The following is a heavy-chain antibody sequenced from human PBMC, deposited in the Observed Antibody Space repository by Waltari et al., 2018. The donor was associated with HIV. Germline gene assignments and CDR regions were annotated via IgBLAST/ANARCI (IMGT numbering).Heavy chain of an antibody. CDR2: ISYDGSNK. CDR1: GFTFSSYA. CDR3: ARALAGMDV. V-gene: IGHV3-30*04. Sequence: QVQLVESGGGVVQPGRSLRLSCAASGFTFSSYAMHWVRQAPGKGLGWVAVISYDGSNKYYADSVKGRFTISRDNSKNTLYLQMNSLRAEDTAVYYCARALAGMDVWGQGTTVTVSS. J-gene: IGHJ6*02.